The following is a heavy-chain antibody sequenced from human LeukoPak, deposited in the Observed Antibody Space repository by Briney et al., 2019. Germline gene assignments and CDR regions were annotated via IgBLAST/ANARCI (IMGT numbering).Heavy chain of an antibody. Sequence: PGGSLRLSCAASGFTFSSYGMHWVRQAPGKGLEWVAFIRYDGSNKYYADPVKGRFTISRDNSKNTLYLQMNSLRAEDTAVYYCARDVSGLYSSGWSFDYWGQGTLVTVSS. J-gene: IGHJ4*02. CDR2: IRYDGSNK. V-gene: IGHV3-30*02. CDR1: GFTFSSYG. D-gene: IGHD6-19*01. CDR3: ARDVSGLYSSGWSFDY.